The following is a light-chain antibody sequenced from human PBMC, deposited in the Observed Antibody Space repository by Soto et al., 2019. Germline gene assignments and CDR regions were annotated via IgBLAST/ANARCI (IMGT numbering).Light chain of an antibody. V-gene: IGKV1-5*03. CDR2: KTS. J-gene: IGKJ1*01. CDR1: QSISIW. CDR3: QHWNDYSWT. Sequence: DIHMTQSPSTLSASVGDRVTITCRASQSISIWLAWYQQKPGKAPNLLIYKTSSLETGVPSRFSGSGSGTEFTLTISSLQPDDFATYCSQHWNDYSWTFGQGTKVEVK.